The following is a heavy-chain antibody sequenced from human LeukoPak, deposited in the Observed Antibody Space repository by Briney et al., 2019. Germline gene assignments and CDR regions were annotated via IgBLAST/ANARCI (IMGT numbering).Heavy chain of an antibody. CDR2: IIPILGIA. Sequence: SVKVSCKASGGTFSSYAISWVRQAPGQGLEWMGRIIPILGIANYAQKFQGRVTITADKSTSTAYMELSSLRSEDTAVYYCARSVDSLGPGTQNFDYWGQGTLVTVSS. CDR1: GGTFSSYA. J-gene: IGHJ4*02. D-gene: IGHD3-10*01. CDR3: ARSVDSLGPGTQNFDY. V-gene: IGHV1-69*04.